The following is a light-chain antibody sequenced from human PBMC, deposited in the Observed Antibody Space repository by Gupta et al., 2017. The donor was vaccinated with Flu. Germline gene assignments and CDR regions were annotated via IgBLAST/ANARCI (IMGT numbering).Light chain of an antibody. Sequence: DIVMAQSPDSLTVSLGERATISCKSSQSVLHSSKSKNYLAWYQQKPGQPPKLLIYWASTRESGVPDRFSGGGSGTDFTLTISSLQAEDVAVYYCQQYHSTHTFGQGTKLEIK. J-gene: IGKJ2*01. CDR2: WAS. V-gene: IGKV4-1*01. CDR1: QSVLHSSKSKNY. CDR3: QQYHSTHT.